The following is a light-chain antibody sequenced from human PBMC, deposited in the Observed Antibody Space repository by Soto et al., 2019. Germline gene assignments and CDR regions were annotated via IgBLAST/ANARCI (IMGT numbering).Light chain of an antibody. CDR3: QHYGSFNT. J-gene: IGKJ4*01. V-gene: IGKV3-20*01. CDR2: GAS. CDR1: QRLSASD. Sequence: EIMFTESPSTLSLSPGERATLSCRASQRLSASDIAWYQQKPGQAPRLLIYGASTRASGIPDRISGSGSGTDFTLTISRLEPEDFAVYYCQHYGSFNTFAGGTKVDIK.